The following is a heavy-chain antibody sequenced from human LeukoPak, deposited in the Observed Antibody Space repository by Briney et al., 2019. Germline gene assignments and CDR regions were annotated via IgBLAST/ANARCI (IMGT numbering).Heavy chain of an antibody. CDR1: GFTFGDYA. D-gene: IGHD3-22*01. Sequence: GGSLRLSCTASGFTFGDYAMSWFRQAPGKGLEWVGFIRSKAYGGTTEYAASVKGRFTISRDDSKSIAHLQMNSLKTEDTAVYYCTREYYDSSGYYYVDYWGQGTLVTVSS. CDR2: IRSKAYGGTT. J-gene: IGHJ4*02. CDR3: TREYYDSSGYYYVDY. V-gene: IGHV3-49*03.